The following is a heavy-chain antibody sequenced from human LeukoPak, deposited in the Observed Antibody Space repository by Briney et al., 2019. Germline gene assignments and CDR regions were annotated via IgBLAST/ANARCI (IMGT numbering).Heavy chain of an antibody. V-gene: IGHV4-30-2*01. CDR2: IYHSGST. Sequence: SETLSLTCTVSGGSISSGGYYWSWIRQPPGKGQERIGYIYHSGSTYYNPSLKSRVTISVDSSKNQFSLKLSSVTAADTAVYYCARDLGHSYFDYWGQGTLVTVSS. J-gene: IGHJ4*02. CDR3: ARDLGHSYFDY. CDR1: GGSISSGGYY. D-gene: IGHD1-26*01.